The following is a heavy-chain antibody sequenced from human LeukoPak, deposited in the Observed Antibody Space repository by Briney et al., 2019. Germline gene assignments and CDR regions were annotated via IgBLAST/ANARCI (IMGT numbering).Heavy chain of an antibody. CDR1: GFTFSDYY. CDR3: AKPAYCGGDCHSGAYDY. CDR2: ISGTGSTI. V-gene: IGHV3-11*01. Sequence: GGSLRLSCAASGFTFSDYYMSWIRQAPGKGLEWVSYISGTGSTIYYADSVKGRFTVSRDNAKNSLYLQMNSLRVEDTAVYYCAKPAYCGGDCHSGAYDYWGQGTLVTVSS. J-gene: IGHJ4*02. D-gene: IGHD2-21*02.